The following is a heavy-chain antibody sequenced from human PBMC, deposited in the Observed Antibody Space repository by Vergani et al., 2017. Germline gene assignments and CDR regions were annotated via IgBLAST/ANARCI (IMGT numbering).Heavy chain of an antibody. CDR2: LTGGGGST. J-gene: IGHJ5*02. D-gene: IGHD1-26*01. Sequence: EVQLLESGGSLKQPGGSVRLSCAASGFTFSTYAMHWVRQAPGKGLEWVSALTGGGGSTYYADSLKGRFIISRDNSRDTLYLQMNSLRPEDTATYYCVKDAGSYENFVDAWWQGSLVTVSS. CDR1: GFTFSTYA. CDR3: VKDAGSYENFVDA. V-gene: IGHV3-23*01.